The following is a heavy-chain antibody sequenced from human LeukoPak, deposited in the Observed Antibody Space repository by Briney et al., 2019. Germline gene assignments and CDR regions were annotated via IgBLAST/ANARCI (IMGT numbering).Heavy chain of an antibody. CDR3: AREHVDTAMVFDY. D-gene: IGHD5-18*01. V-gene: IGHV4-59*01. CDR2: IYQTGHT. Sequence: PSETLSLTCTVSGGSITNYYWSWIRQPPGKGLEWIGYIYQTGHTSYNPSLKSRVTISVDTSKNQFSLKLSSVTAADTAMYYCAREHVDTAMVFDYWGQGTLVTVSS. J-gene: IGHJ4*02. CDR1: GGSITNYY.